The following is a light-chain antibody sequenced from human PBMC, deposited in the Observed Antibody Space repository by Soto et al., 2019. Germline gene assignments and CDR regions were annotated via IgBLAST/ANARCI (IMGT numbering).Light chain of an antibody. CDR3: QQYGSSPIT. V-gene: IGKV3-20*01. CDR2: ATS. CDR1: QSVSSIY. Sequence: EIELPQSPVILYLSPGESATLSCRASQSVSSIYLAWYQQKPGQAPSLLIYATSSRATGIPDRFSGSGSGTDFSLTISRLEPEDFAVYYCQQYGSSPITFGQGTRLEIK. J-gene: IGKJ5*01.